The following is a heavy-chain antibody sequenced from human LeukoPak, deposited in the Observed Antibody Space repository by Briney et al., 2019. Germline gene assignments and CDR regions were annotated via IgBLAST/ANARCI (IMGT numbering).Heavy chain of an antibody. V-gene: IGHV3-30*04. CDR1: GLAFSSYS. CDR3: ARDFTPEWFDIH. J-gene: IGHJ4*02. D-gene: IGHD3-3*01. Sequence: GGSLRLSCVASGLAFSSYSMHWVRQARGKGLEWVGVISYDGSDEYYTDSVKGRFTISRDNSKNTVYLQMNSLRADDTAVYYCARDFTPEWFDIHWGQGTLVTVS. CDR2: ISYDGSDE.